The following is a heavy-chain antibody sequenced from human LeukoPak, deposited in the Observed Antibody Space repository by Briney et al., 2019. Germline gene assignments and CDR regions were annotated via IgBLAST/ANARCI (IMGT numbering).Heavy chain of an antibody. Sequence: GGSLRLSCAASGFTFSSYDMHWVRQATGKGLEWVSAIGTAGDTYYPGSVKGRFTISRENAKNSLYPQMNSLRAGDTAVYYCARGRHYSSSWTNWFDPWGQGTLVTVSS. V-gene: IGHV3-13*01. D-gene: IGHD6-13*01. CDR2: IGTAGDT. CDR1: GFTFSSYD. J-gene: IGHJ5*02. CDR3: ARGRHYSSSWTNWFDP.